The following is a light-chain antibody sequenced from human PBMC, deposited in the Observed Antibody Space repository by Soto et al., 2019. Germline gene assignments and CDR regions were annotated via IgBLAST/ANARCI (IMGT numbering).Light chain of an antibody. CDR2: AAS. CDR3: QHYNTRSIA. J-gene: IGKJ4*01. CDR1: ANIFKS. V-gene: IGKV1-5*01. Sequence: DIQMIQSPATLSASVGDRITITFRASANIFKSGAWYQQTSGSAPNLLIYAASDLESGVPSRFSGSGSGTEFSLTIDNLQPNDSATYYCQHYNTRSIAFGGGTKVDVK.